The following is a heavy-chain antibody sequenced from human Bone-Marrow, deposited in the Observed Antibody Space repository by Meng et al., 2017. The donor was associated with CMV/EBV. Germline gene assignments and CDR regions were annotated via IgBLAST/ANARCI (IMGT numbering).Heavy chain of an antibody. CDR2: IHSGGNSA. CDR1: GFTFSSYS. J-gene: IGHJ4*02. V-gene: IGHV3-23*03. D-gene: IGHD1-14*01. Sequence: GGSLRLSCAASGFTFSSYSMNWVRQAPGKGLEWVAGIHSGGNSAFYVDSVRGRFTISRDDSKSTLYLQMTGLRLDDTAVYYCAQSPPGRRGFFDYWGQGTLVTVSS. CDR3: AQSPPGRRGFFDY.